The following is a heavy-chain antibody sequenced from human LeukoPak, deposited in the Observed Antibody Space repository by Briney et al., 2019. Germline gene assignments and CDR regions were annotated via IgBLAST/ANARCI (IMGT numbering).Heavy chain of an antibody. CDR3: ARGDTAMATALWYYYYGMDV. J-gene: IGHJ6*02. V-gene: IGHV1-18*01. D-gene: IGHD5-18*01. CDR1: GYTFTSYG. Sequence: ASVKVSCKASGYTFTSYGISWLRQAPGQGLEWMGWISAYNGNTNYAQKLQGRVTMTTDTSTSTAYMELRSLRSDDTAVYYCARGDTAMATALWYYYYGMDVWGQGTTVTVSS. CDR2: ISAYNGNT.